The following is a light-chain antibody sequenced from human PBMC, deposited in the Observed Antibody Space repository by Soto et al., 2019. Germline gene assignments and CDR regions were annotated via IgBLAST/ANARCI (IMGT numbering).Light chain of an antibody. CDR2: GAS. V-gene: IGKV3-20*01. CDR3: QHYGSSAYT. Sequence: EFVLTQSPGTLSLSPGDRATLSCMASQSVRSNYLAWYQQKPGQSPRLLIYGASNSATSIPDRFSGSGSGTDFTLTISILEPEDFAVCYCQHYGSSAYTFGQGTTLAIK. CDR1: QSVRSNY. J-gene: IGKJ2*01.